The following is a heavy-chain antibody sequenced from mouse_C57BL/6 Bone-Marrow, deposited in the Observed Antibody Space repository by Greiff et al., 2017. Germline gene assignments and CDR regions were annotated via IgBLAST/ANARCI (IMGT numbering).Heavy chain of an antibody. CDR2: INPNNGGT. CDR1: GYTFTDYN. J-gene: IGHJ3*01. V-gene: IGHV1-18*01. CDR3: ARRLLSWFAY. Sequence: VQLQQSGPELVKPGASVKIPCKASGYTFTDYNMDWVKQSHGKSLEWIGDINPNNGGTIYNQKFKGKATFTVDKSSSTAYMELRSLTSEDTAVYYCARRLLSWFAYWGQGTLVTVSA.